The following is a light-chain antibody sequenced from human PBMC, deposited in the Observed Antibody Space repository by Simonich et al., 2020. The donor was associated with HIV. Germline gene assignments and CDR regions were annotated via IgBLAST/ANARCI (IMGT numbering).Light chain of an antibody. J-gene: IGKJ4*01. CDR3: QQYYSPLLT. Sequence: DIVMTQSPDSLAFSLGERATINCNSSHSFLYNFNNKNYLAWYQQKPGQTPKLLIYGASIRQSGVPERFSGSGSGTDYTLTISSLQAEDVAVYYCQQYYSPLLTFGGGTKVEIK. CDR2: GAS. V-gene: IGKV4-1*01. CDR1: HSFLYNFNNKNY.